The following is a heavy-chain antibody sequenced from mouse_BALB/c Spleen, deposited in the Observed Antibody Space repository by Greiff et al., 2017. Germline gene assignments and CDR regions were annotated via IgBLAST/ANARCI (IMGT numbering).Heavy chain of an antibody. CDR2: INPYNDGT. J-gene: IGHJ4*01. CDR1: GYTFTSYV. Sequence: VQLKESGPELVKPGASVKMSCKASGYTFTSYVMHWVKQKPGQGLEWIGYINPYNDGTKYNEKFKGKATLTSDKSSSTAYMELSSLTSEDSAVYYCARRDYDGGGYAMDYWGQGTSVTVSS. CDR3: ARRDYDGGGYAMDY. D-gene: IGHD2-4*01. V-gene: IGHV1-14*01.